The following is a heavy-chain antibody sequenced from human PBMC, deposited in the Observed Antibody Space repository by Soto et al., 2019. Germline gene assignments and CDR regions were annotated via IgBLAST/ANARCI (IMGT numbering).Heavy chain of an antibody. CDR1: GYTFTSYG. CDR2: ISAYNGNT. CDR3: ARVGGGITMVRGEQANWFDP. V-gene: IGHV1-18*01. Sequence: QVQLVQSGAEVKKPGASVKVSCKASGYTFTSYGISWVRQAPGQGLEWMGWISAYNGNTNYAQKLQGRVTMTTDTSTSTADMELRSLRSDDTAVYYCARVGGGITMVRGEQANWFDPWGQGTLVTVSS. D-gene: IGHD3-10*01. J-gene: IGHJ5*02.